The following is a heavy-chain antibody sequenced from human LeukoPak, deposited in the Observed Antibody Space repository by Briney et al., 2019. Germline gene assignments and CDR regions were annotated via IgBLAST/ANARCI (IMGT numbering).Heavy chain of an antibody. V-gene: IGHV1-8*02. D-gene: IGHD7-27*01. CDR1: GYTFTGYY. CDR3: AITNWGFDAFDI. CDR2: MNPNSGNT. Sequence: ASVKVSCKASGYTFTGYYMHWVRQAPGQGLEWMGWMNPNSGNTGYAQKFQGRVTMTRNTSISTAYMELSSLRSEDTAVYYCAITNWGFDAFDIWGQGTMVTVSS. J-gene: IGHJ3*02.